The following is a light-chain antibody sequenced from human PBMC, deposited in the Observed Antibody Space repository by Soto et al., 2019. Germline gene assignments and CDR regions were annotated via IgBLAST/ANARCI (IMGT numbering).Light chain of an antibody. CDR2: AAS. CDR3: QQTYCSPRT. CDR1: QSISRS. J-gene: IGKJ1*01. Sequence: DIQMTQSPSSLSASVADRVTITCRASQSISRSLNWYQQKPGKAPNLLIYAASSLQTGVPSRFTGSGSGTDFTLTISNLQPEYSAVYYCQQTYCSPRTFGQGTKVEIK. V-gene: IGKV1-39*01.